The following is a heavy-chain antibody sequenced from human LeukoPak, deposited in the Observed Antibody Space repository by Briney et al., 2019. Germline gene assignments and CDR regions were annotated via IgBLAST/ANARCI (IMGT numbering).Heavy chain of an antibody. CDR2: IYHSGST. Sequence: KPSETLSLTCSVSGYSISFGYYWGWIRQPPGKGLEWIGSIYHSGSTYYNLSLKSRVTISVDTSNNQFSLKLNSMTAADTAVYYCARGHGDYLYYFDYWGQGTLVTVSS. V-gene: IGHV4-38-2*02. D-gene: IGHD4-17*01. CDR3: ARGHGDYLYYFDY. CDR1: GYSISFGYY. J-gene: IGHJ4*02.